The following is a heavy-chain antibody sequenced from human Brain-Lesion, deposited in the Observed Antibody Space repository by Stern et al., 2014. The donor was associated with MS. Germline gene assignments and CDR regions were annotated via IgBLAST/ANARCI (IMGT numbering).Heavy chain of an antibody. Sequence: VQLEESGPGLVKPSETLSLTCTVAGGSVSSTSYAWAWLRQPPGKGLEWIGTIYYSGNTYYSPSLTSRLTISLDTSKTPFSLRLRSVTAADTAVYYCAGEEDIRYCSGGSCTGNWFDPWGQGTLVTVSS. CDR1: GGSVSSTSYA. CDR2: IYYSGNT. D-gene: IGHD2-15*01. V-gene: IGHV4-39*01. CDR3: AGEEDIRYCSGGSCTGNWFDP. J-gene: IGHJ5*02.